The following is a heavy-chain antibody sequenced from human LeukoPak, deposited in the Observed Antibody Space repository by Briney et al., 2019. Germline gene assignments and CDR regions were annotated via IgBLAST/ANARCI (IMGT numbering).Heavy chain of an antibody. CDR2: IKQDGSEK. Sequence: GGSLRLSCAAPGFTFSSYWMSWVRQAPGKGLEWVANIKQDGSEKYYVDSVKGRFTISRDNAKNSLYLQMNGLRAEDTAVYYCARDKAHSYGYFDYWGQGTLVTVSS. J-gene: IGHJ4*02. V-gene: IGHV3-7*01. CDR3: ARDKAHSYGYFDY. D-gene: IGHD5-18*01. CDR1: GFTFSSYW.